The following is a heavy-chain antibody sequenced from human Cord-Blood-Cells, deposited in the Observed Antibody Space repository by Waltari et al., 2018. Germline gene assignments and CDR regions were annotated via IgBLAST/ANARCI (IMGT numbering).Heavy chain of an antibody. CDR1: GYTFTSYA. CDR3: ARGRSWNDVAFDI. V-gene: IGHV1-3*01. D-gene: IGHD1-1*01. Sequence: QVQLVQSGAEVKKPGASVKVSCKASGYTFTSYAMHWVRQAPGQRLEWMGWINAGNGNTKYSQKFQGRVTITRDTSASTAYMELSSLRSEDTAVYYCARGRSWNDVAFDIWGQGTMVIVSS. CDR2: INAGNGNT. J-gene: IGHJ3*02.